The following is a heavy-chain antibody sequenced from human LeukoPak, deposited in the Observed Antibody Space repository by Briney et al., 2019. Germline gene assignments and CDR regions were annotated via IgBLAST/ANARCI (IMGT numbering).Heavy chain of an antibody. CDR1: GYTFTGYY. D-gene: IGHD3-10*01. J-gene: IGHJ4*02. V-gene: IGHV1-2*02. Sequence: ASVKVSCKASGYTFTGYYMHWVRQAPGQGLEWMGWINPNSGGTNYAQKFQGRVTMTRDTSISTAYMELSSLRSDDTAVYYCAREGPGGLLWFGAHADYWGQGTLVTVSS. CDR2: INPNSGGT. CDR3: AREGPGGLLWFGAHADY.